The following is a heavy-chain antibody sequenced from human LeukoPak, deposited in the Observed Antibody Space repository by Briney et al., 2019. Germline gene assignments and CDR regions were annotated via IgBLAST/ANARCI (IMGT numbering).Heavy chain of an antibody. D-gene: IGHD3-10*01. CDR2: IYHSGST. V-gene: IGHV4-38-2*02. CDR1: GYSISSGFY. CDR3: ARTRYYYGSRSYGAPYYFDY. Sequence: SETLSLTCTVSGYSISSGFYWGWIRQPPGKGLEWIGSIYHSGSTYYNPSLKNRLTISVDTSKNQFSLKLSSVTAADTAVYYCARTRYYYGSRSYGAPYYFDYWGQGTLVTVSS. J-gene: IGHJ4*02.